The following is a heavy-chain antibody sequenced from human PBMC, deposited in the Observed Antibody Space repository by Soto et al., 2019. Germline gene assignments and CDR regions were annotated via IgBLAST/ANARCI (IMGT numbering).Heavy chain of an antibody. CDR1: GFSFSISS. Sequence: EVQLVESGGGLVQPGGSLRLSCSGSGFSFSISSMNWVRQAPGRGLEWVSYISSTSSTIYYADSVKGRFTVSRDNAKNSLFLQMDSLRDDDTAVYYCAKISIFAEENGWDNYAMDVWGQGTTVTVSS. D-gene: IGHD3-3*01. CDR2: ISSTSSTI. J-gene: IGHJ6*02. CDR3: AKISIFAEENGWDNYAMDV. V-gene: IGHV3-48*02.